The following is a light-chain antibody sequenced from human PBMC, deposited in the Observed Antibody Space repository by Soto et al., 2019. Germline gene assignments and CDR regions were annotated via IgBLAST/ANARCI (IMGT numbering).Light chain of an antibody. Sequence: EIVLTQSPGTLSLSPGDRATLSCRASQSVSSSYLAWYQQKPGQAPRLLIYGASSRATGIPDRFSGSGSGTDFTLTISGLEPEDSAVYYCQQYGNSRETFGQGTKVDIK. J-gene: IGKJ1*01. CDR3: QQYGNSRET. CDR2: GAS. CDR1: QSVSSSY. V-gene: IGKV3-20*01.